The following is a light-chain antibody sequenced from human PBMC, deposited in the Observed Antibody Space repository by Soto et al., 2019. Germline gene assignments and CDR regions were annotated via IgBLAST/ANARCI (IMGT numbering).Light chain of an antibody. V-gene: IGKV3-15*01. CDR3: QQYNNWPYT. Sequence: EIVMTQSPATLSVSPGERATLSCRASQSVSSNLAWYQQKPGQAPRILISGAYTRATDIPARFSGSGSGTEFTLTISSLQSEDVAVYCCQQYNNWPYTFGQGTKLEIK. CDR2: GAY. J-gene: IGKJ2*01. CDR1: QSVSSN.